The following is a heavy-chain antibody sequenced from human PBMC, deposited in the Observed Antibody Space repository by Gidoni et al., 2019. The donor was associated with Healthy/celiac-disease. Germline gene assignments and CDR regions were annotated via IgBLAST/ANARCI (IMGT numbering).Heavy chain of an antibody. Sequence: QVQLQESGPGLVKPSETLSLTCTVSGYSISSGYYWGWIRQPPGKGLEWIGSIYNSGSTYYNPSLKSRVTISVDTSKTQFSLKLSSVTAADTAVYYCARVESDYYGSGSYSYWGQGTLVTVSS. J-gene: IGHJ4*02. D-gene: IGHD3-10*01. CDR2: IYNSGST. CDR1: GYSISSGYY. V-gene: IGHV4-38-2*02. CDR3: ARVESDYYGSGSYSY.